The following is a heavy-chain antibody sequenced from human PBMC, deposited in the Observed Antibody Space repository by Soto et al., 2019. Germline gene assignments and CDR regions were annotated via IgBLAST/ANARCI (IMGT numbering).Heavy chain of an antibody. CDR1: GYTFINYH. CDR2: ISPSDGST. CDR3: ARDPPHRAASGISYYFDY. V-gene: IGHV1-46*01. J-gene: IGHJ4*02. D-gene: IGHD6-13*01. Sequence: DSMKVSCKASGYTFINYHMYWVRQAPGQGLEWMGIISPSDGSTTYAQKFQGRVTMTSDTSKSTVYMELSSLRFEDTAVYYCARDPPHRAASGISYYFDYWGQGALVTVCS.